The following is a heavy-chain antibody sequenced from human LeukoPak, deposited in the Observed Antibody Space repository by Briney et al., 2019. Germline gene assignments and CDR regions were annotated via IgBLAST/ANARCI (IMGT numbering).Heavy chain of an antibody. J-gene: IGHJ4*02. CDR1: GFTFGKYW. V-gene: IGHV3-7*03. CDR2: IKLDGSEK. Sequence: GGSLRLSCVASGFTFGKYWMSWVRQAPGKGLEWVANIKLDGSEKNYVDSVKGRFTISRDNTKNSLYLQMNSLRAEDTAVYYCASQSGNYDYWGQGTLVTVSS. D-gene: IGHD1-7*01. CDR3: ASQSGNYDY.